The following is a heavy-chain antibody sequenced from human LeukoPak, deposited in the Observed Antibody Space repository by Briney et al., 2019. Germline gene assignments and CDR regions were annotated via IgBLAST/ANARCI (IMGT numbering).Heavy chain of an antibody. Sequence: MPSETLSLTCTVSGGSISSGGYSWSWIRQHPGKGLEWIGYIYYSGSTYYNPSLKSRVTISVDTSKNQFSLKLSSVTAADTAVYYCARKDCSGGSCYSDWGQGTLVTVSS. CDR3: ARKDCSGGSCYSD. CDR2: IYYSGST. D-gene: IGHD2-15*01. J-gene: IGHJ4*02. CDR1: GGSISSGGYS. V-gene: IGHV4-31*03.